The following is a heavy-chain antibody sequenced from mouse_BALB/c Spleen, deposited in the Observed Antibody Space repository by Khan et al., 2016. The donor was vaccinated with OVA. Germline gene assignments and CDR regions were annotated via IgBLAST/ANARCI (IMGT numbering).Heavy chain of an antibody. V-gene: IGHV1S29*02. Sequence: VQLQQSGPELVKLGASVKISCRASGYTFTDYIMDWVKQSHGKSLEWIGYIYPNNGDTGYNQKFKTKATLNVDISSSTASMALRSLTSEDSAVYYWARSGYGSFAYWGQGTLVTVSA. CDR2: IYPNNGDT. D-gene: IGHD1-2*01. J-gene: IGHJ3*01. CDR1: GYTFTDYI. CDR3: ARSGYGSFAY.